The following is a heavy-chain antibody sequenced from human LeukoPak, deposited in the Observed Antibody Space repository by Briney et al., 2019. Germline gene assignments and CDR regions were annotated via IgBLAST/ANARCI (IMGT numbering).Heavy chain of an antibody. CDR3: ARAPNFGWLLSPFDY. V-gene: IGHV1-2*02. Sequence: ASVKVSCKASGYTFTGYYMHWVRQAPGQGLEWMGWINPNSGGTNYAQKFQGRVTMTRDTSISTAYMELRSLRSDDTAVYYCARAPNFGWLLSPFDYWGQGTLVTVSS. CDR1: GYTFTGYY. J-gene: IGHJ4*02. D-gene: IGHD3-9*01. CDR2: INPNSGGT.